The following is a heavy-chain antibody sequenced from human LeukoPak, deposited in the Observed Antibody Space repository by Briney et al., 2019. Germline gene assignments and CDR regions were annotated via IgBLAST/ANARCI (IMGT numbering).Heavy chain of an antibody. CDR3: AKPEYDILTGRGPFDY. V-gene: IGHV5-51*01. CDR2: IYPGDSDT. Sequence: PGESLKISCKGSGYSFTSYWIGWVRQMPGKGLEWMGIIYPGDSDTRYSPSFQGQVTISADKSISTAYLQWSSLKASDTAMYYCAKPEYDILTGRGPFDYWGRGTLVTVSS. J-gene: IGHJ4*02. D-gene: IGHD3-9*01. CDR1: GYSFTSYW.